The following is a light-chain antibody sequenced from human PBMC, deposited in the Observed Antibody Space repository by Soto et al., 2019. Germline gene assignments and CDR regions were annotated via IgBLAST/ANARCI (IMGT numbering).Light chain of an antibody. CDR2: NNH. J-gene: IGLJ2*01. V-gene: IGLV1-44*01. CDR3: ASWDDSLSGVL. Sequence: QSVLTHSPSASGTPGQRVTISCSGSSSNIGSNPVHWYQQLPGSAPKLLIHNNHQRPAGVPDRFSASKSGTSASLAIGGLQSEDEADYYCASWDDSLSGVLFGGGTKLTVL. CDR1: SSNIGSNP.